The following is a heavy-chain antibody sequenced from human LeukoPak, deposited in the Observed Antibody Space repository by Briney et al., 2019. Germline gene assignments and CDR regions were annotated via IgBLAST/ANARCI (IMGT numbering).Heavy chain of an antibody. CDR1: GGSFSGYY. Sequence: SETLSLTCAVYGGSFSGYYWSWIRQPPGKGLEWIGEINHSGSTNYNPSLRSRVTISVDTSKNQFSLKLSSVTAADTAVYYCARGRGTYFHDYWGQGTLVTVSS. CDR3: ARGRGTYFHDY. J-gene: IGHJ4*02. V-gene: IGHV4-34*01. D-gene: IGHD1-26*01. CDR2: INHSGST.